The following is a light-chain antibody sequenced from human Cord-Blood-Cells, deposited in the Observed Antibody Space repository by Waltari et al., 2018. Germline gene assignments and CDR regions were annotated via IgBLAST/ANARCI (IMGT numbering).Light chain of an antibody. CDR2: AAS. Sequence: DIQMTQSPSSLSASVGDRVTIPCRASQSISSYLNWYQQKPGKAPKLLIYAASSLQSGVPSRFSGSGSGTDFTLTISSLQPEDFATYYCQQGYSTPPLTFGGGTKVEIK. J-gene: IGKJ4*01. V-gene: IGKV1-39*01. CDR1: QSISSY. CDR3: QQGYSTPPLT.